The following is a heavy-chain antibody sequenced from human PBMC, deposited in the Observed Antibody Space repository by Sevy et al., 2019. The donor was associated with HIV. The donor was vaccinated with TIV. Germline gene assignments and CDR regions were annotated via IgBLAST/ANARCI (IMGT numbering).Heavy chain of an antibody. CDR3: ARGGDYGGNSPYYYGMDV. CDR2: ISSSGSTI. Sequence: GWSLRLSCAASGFTFSDYYMSWIRQAPGKGLEWVSYISSSGSTIYYADSVKGRFTISRDNAKNSLYLQMNSLRAEDTAVYYCARGGDYGGNSPYYYGMDVWGQGTTVTVSS. D-gene: IGHD4-17*01. J-gene: IGHJ6*02. CDR1: GFTFSDYY. V-gene: IGHV3-11*01.